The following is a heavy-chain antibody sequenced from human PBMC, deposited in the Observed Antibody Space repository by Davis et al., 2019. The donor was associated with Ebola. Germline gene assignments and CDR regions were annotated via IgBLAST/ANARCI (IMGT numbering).Heavy chain of an antibody. Sequence: MPSETLSLTCTVSGGSISSYYWNWIRQPPGKGPEWNGYIHSSGSTNYNPSLKSRVTISVDTSKNQFSLKLSSVTAADTAVYYCARGTHYYDSSGYYSWFDPWGQGTLVTVSS. J-gene: IGHJ5*02. D-gene: IGHD3-22*01. CDR2: IHSSGST. CDR3: ARGTHYYDSSGYYSWFDP. V-gene: IGHV4-59*01. CDR1: GGSISSYY.